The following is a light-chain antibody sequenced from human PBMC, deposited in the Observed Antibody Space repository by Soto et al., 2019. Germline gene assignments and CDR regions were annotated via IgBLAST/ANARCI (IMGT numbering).Light chain of an antibody. J-gene: IGLJ2*01. V-gene: IGLV1-40*01. CDR1: RSNIGAGYD. CDR3: QSYDSRLSAV. CDR2: GNS. Sequence: QSVLTQPPSVSGAPGQRVTISCTGSRSNIGAGYDVHWYQQLPGTAPKLLIYGNSNRPSGVPDRFSGSKSGTSASLAITGLQAEDEADYYCQSYDSRLSAVFGGGTKLTVL.